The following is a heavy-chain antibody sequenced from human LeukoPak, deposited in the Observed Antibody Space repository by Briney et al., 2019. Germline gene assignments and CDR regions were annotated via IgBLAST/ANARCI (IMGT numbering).Heavy chain of an antibody. V-gene: IGHV1-2*02. CDR1: GYTFTGYY. CDR2: INPNSGGT. D-gene: IGHD3-10*01. CDR3: ARDLSPQDWGVIIY. Sequence: APVKVSCKASGYTFTGYYMHWVRQAPGQGLEWMGWINPNSGGTNYAQKFQGRVTMTRDTSISTAYMELSRLRSDDTAVYYCARDLSPQDWGVIIYWGQGTLVTVSS. J-gene: IGHJ4*02.